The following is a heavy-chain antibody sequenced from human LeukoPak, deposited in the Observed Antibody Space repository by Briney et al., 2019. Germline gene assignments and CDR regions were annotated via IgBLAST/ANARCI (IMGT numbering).Heavy chain of an antibody. CDR1: GYTFTSYG. CDR2: ISAYNGNT. Sequence: ASVKVSCKASGYTFTSYGISWVRQAPGQGLEWMGWISAYNGNTNYAQKLQGRVTMTTDTSTSTAYMELRSLRSDDTAVYYCARDSPHPYYYDSSGYPHFDYWGQGTLVTVSS. D-gene: IGHD3-22*01. CDR3: ARDSPHPYYYDSSGYPHFDY. V-gene: IGHV1-18*01. J-gene: IGHJ4*02.